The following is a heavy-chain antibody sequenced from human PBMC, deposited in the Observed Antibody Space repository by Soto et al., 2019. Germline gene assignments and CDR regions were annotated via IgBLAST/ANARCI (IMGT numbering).Heavy chain of an antibody. CDR3: ARDFLEWSDMGPGYWFDP. J-gene: IGHJ5*02. D-gene: IGHD3-3*01. CDR1: GFTFSSYA. Sequence: QVQLVESGGGVVQPGRSLRLSCAASGFTFSSYAMHWVRQAPGKGLEWVAVISYDGSNKYYADSVKGRFTISRDNSKNTLYLQMNSVRAEDTAVYYCARDFLEWSDMGPGYWFDPWGQGTLVTVSS. CDR2: ISYDGSNK. V-gene: IGHV3-30-3*01.